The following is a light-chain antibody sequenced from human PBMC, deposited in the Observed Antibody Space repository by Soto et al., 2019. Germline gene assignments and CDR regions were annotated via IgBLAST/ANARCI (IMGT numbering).Light chain of an antibody. V-gene: IGLV1-51*01. CDR3: GTCDSSLSAGV. CDR1: SSNIGNNY. Sequence: QSVLTQPPSVSAAPGQKGTISRSGSSSNIGNNYLSWYQQLPGTAPKLLGYDNNKRPSGIPDRFSGPKSGTSATLGITCLPPGDEADYYCGTCDSSLSAGVFGGGTKLTVL. J-gene: IGLJ3*02. CDR2: DNN.